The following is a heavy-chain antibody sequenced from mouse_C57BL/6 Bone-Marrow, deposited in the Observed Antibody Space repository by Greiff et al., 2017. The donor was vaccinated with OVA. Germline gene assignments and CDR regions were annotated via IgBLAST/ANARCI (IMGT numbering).Heavy chain of an antibody. V-gene: IGHV1-15*01. CDR2: IDPETGGT. Sequence: VHLVESGAELVRPGASVTLSCKASGYTFTDYEMHWVKQTPVHGLEWIGAIDPETGGTAYNQKFKGKAILTADKSSSTAYMELRSLTSEDSAVYYCARSYSNYGDVDYWGQGTTLTVSS. J-gene: IGHJ2*01. D-gene: IGHD2-5*01. CDR1: GYTFTDYE. CDR3: ARSYSNYGDVDY.